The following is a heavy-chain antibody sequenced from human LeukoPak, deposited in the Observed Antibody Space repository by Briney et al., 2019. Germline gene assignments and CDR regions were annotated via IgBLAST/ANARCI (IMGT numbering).Heavy chain of an antibody. CDR3: ARDRYGSGSLFDY. CDR1: GGTFSSYA. Sequence: SVKVSCKASGGTFSSYAISWVRQAPGQGLEWMGRIIPIFGTANYAQKFQGRVTITTDESTSTAYVELSSLRSEDTAVYYCARDRYGSGSLFDYWGQGTLVTVSS. V-gene: IGHV1-69*05. J-gene: IGHJ4*02. D-gene: IGHD3-10*01. CDR2: IIPIFGTA.